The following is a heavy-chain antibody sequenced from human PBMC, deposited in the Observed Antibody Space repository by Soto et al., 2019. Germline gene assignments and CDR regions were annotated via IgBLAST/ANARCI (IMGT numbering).Heavy chain of an antibody. D-gene: IGHD2-15*01. CDR3: ARDTSLYCSGGSCYPYNDAFDI. CDR2: ISAYNGNT. CDR1: GYTFTSYV. Sequence: ASVKVSCKASGYTFTSYVISWVRQAPGQGLEWMGWISAYNGNTNYAQKLQGRVTMTTDTSTSTAYMELRSLRSDDTAVYYCARDTSLYCSGGSCYPYNDAFDIWGQGTMVTVSS. J-gene: IGHJ3*02. V-gene: IGHV1-18*01.